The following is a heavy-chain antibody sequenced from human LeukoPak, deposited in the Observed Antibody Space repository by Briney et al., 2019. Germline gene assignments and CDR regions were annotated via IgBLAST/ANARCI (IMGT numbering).Heavy chain of an antibody. D-gene: IGHD1-26*01. V-gene: IGHV3-21*01. Sequence: GGSLRLSCAASGFTFSSYSMTWVRQAPGKGLEWISSISSSSSYIYYADSVKGRFTISRDNAKNSLYLQMNSLRAEDTAVYYCARGSGSYGPQDYWGQGTLVTVSS. J-gene: IGHJ4*02. CDR2: ISSSSSYI. CDR1: GFTFSSYS. CDR3: ARGSGSYGPQDY.